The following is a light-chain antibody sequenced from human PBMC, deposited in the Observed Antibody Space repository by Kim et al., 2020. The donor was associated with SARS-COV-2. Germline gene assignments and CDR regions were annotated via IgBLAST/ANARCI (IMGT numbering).Light chain of an antibody. CDR2: QDK. V-gene: IGLV3-1*01. CDR3: QAWDSSTYV. Sequence: GAQGQTASITCSGDKLGHKYVCWYQQKPGQSPVVVIYQDKKRPSGIPERFSGSNSGNTATLTISGTQAMDEADYYCQAWDSSTYVFGTGTKVTVL. CDR1: KLGHKY. J-gene: IGLJ1*01.